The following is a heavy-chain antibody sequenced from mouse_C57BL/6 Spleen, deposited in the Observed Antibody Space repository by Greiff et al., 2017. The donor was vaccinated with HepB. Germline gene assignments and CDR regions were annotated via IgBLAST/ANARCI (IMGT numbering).Heavy chain of an antibody. Sequence: DVMLVESGGGLVKPGGSLKLSCAASGFTFSSYTMSWVRQTPEKRLEWVATISGGGGNTYYPDSVKGRFTISRDNAKNTLYLQMSSLRSEDTALYYCARHLNYFDYWGQGTTLTVSS. CDR1: GFTFSSYT. CDR2: ISGGGGNT. V-gene: IGHV5-9*01. CDR3: ARHLNYFDY. J-gene: IGHJ2*01.